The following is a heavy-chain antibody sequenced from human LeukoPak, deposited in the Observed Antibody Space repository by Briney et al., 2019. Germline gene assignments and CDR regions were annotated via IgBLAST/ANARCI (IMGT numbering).Heavy chain of an antibody. D-gene: IGHD1-26*01. CDR3: AKDRSYSGYEPLDH. J-gene: IGHJ4*02. CDR1: GFTFSDFG. Sequence: QPGRSLRLSCAASGFTFSDFGMHWVRQAPGKGLESVAVISHDGNSKYSADSVKGRFTISRDNSKNTPYLQMDSLRVEDTAVYYCAKDRSYSGYEPLDHWGQGTLVSVSS. V-gene: IGHV3-30*18. CDR2: ISHDGNSK.